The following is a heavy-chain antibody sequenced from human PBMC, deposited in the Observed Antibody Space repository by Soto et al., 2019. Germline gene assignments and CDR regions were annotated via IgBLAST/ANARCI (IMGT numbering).Heavy chain of an antibody. V-gene: IGHV3-33*01. CDR1: GFTFSNYG. J-gene: IGHJ4*02. D-gene: IGHD3-10*01. CDR2: IWYAGNNK. CDR3: ARDEWGSGSLDY. Sequence: QVQLVESGGGVVQPGRSLRLSCAASGFTFSNYGMHWVRQAPGKGLEWGAVIWYAGNNKYYADSVKGRFTISRDNSKNTLYQQMNSLRAEDTAVYYCARDEWGSGSLDYWGQGTLVTVSS.